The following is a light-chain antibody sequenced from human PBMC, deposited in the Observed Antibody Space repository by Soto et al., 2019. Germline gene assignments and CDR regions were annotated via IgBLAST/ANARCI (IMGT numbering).Light chain of an antibody. CDR1: SRDVGGYNY. Sequence: QSFLTQPPSASGSPVQSVAISCTGTSRDVGGYNYFSWYQQHQGKYPKLMIYEVNKRPSGVPDRFSGSKSGNTASLTVSGLQAEDEADYYGSSYAGXSNVVGTGTKVXV. J-gene: IGLJ1*01. CDR3: SSYAGXSNV. V-gene: IGLV2-8*01. CDR2: EVN.